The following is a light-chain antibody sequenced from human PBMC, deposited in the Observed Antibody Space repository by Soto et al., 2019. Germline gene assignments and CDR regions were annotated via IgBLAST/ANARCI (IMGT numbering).Light chain of an antibody. CDR3: QQATSFPWT. CDR1: QGIGSW. V-gene: IGKV1-12*01. J-gene: IGKJ1*01. CDR2: GAL. Sequence: DIQMTQSPSSVSASVGDRVTITCRASQGIGSWLAWYQQKPGKAPKLLIYGALSLQSGVPSRFSGSVSGTDFTLTISSLQPEDSGTYYCQQATSFPWTFGQGTKVDIK.